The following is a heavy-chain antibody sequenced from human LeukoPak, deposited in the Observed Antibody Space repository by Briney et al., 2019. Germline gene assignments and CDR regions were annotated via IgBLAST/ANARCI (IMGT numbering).Heavy chain of an antibody. V-gene: IGHV3-48*03. CDR2: ISSSGRNI. CDR3: ARDLVQLWSKDY. Sequence: PGGSLRLSCAASGFTFSNYELNWVRQAPGKGLEWVSYISSSGRNIYYADSVNGRFTISRDNAKNSQYLQMNSLRAEGTAVYYCARDLVQLWSKDYWGQGTLVTVSS. CDR1: GFTFSNYE. D-gene: IGHD5-18*01. J-gene: IGHJ4*02.